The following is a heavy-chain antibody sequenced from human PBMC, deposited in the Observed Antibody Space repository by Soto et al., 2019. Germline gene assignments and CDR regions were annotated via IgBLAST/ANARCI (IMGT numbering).Heavy chain of an antibody. Sequence: QVQLQESGPGLVKPSQTLSLTCTVSGGSISSGGYYWSWIRQHPGKGLEWIGYIYYSGSTYYNPSLKSRVNISVDTSKNQFSLKLSSVTAADTAVYYCARDHEDSRPGSDGMDVWGQGTTVTVSS. CDR1: GGSISSGGYY. D-gene: IGHD3-10*01. CDR3: ARDHEDSRPGSDGMDV. V-gene: IGHV4-31*03. J-gene: IGHJ6*02. CDR2: IYYSGST.